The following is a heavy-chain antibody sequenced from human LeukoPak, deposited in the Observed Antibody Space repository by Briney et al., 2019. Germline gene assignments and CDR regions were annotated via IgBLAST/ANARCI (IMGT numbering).Heavy chain of an antibody. CDR1: GFAFSYYH. D-gene: IGHD2-2*01. CDR3: AVPTCLRCAYCSTNF. J-gene: IGHJ4*02. Sequence: GGTLRLSRAASGFAFSYYHMNWIRQAPGKGLDLISYISSSSDYKDYAHSVRCRFTISRDNAKKSMSLQTNSVRAEDTAVYYCAVPTCLRCAYCSTNFWGQGTLVTVS. V-gene: IGHV3-11*03. CDR2: ISSSSDYK.